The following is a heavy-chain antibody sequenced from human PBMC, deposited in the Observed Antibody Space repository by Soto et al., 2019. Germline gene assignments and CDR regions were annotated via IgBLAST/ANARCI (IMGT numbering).Heavy chain of an antibody. CDR2: ISDDGDKR. CDR3: AKARVRIVGANSFDY. D-gene: IGHD1-26*01. V-gene: IGHV3-30*18. CDR1: GFTFSNYG. Sequence: GGSLRLSCVGSGFTFSNYGMHCVRQPPGKGLEWVALISDDGDKRYYADSVSGRLIISRDNSKDTLYLQMNSLGPDDTAVYFCAKARVRIVGANSFDYWGQGTQVTVSS. J-gene: IGHJ4*02.